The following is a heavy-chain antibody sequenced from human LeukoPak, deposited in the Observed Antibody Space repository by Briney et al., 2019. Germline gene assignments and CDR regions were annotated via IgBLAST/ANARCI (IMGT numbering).Heavy chain of an antibody. CDR2: ISYDGSNK. Sequence: PGRSLRISCAASGFTFSSYGMHGVRPAPGKGLECVAVISYDGSNKYYADSVKGRFTISRDNSKNTLYLQMNSLRAEDTAVYYCAKDRHYDFWSGYYYYYYYGMDVWGQGTTVTVSS. D-gene: IGHD3-3*01. CDR3: AKDRHYDFWSGYYYYYYYGMDV. J-gene: IGHJ6*02. V-gene: IGHV3-30*18. CDR1: GFTFSSYG.